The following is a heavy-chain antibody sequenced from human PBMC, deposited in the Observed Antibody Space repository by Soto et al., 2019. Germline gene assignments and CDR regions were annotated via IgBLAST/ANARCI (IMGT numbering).Heavy chain of an antibody. Sequence: SVKVSCKASGGTFSSYTISWVRQAPGQGLEWMGRIIPILGIANYAQKFQGRVTITEDTSTNTAYMELSSLRSEDTAVYYCATAPRRMVPQAYYYMDVWGKGTTVTVSS. V-gene: IGHV1-69*02. CDR3: ATAPRRMVPQAYYYMDV. J-gene: IGHJ6*03. CDR1: GGTFSSYT. D-gene: IGHD6-13*01. CDR2: IIPILGIA.